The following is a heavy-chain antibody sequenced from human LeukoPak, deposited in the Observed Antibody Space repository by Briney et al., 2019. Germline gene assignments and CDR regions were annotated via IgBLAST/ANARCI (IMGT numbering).Heavy chain of an antibody. J-gene: IGHJ4*02. CDR1: GYTFTDYD. D-gene: IGHD6-19*01. CDR2: ISAYNGNT. CDR3: AREEAVAGTTAGFDY. Sequence: GASVKVSCKTSGYTFTDYDITWVRQAPGQGLEWMGWISAYNGNTNYAQKLQGRVTMTTDTSTSTAYMELRSLRSDDTAVYYCAREEAVAGTTAGFDYWGQGTLVTVSS. V-gene: IGHV1-18*01.